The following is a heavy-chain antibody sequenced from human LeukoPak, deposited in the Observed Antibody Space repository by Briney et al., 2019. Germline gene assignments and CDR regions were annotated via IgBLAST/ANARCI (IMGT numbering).Heavy chain of an antibody. Sequence: GGSLRLSCAASGFTFTDYSMTWVRQAPGKGLEWVASISTVSTYTFYSDSVKGRFIISRDNAKNTLYLQMSSLSAEDTAVYFCARDGSGFYYYYYMDVWGRGTTVTV. CDR1: GFTFTDYS. D-gene: IGHD6-25*01. V-gene: IGHV3-21*01. CDR3: ARDGSGFYYYYYMDV. CDR2: ISTVSTYT. J-gene: IGHJ6*03.